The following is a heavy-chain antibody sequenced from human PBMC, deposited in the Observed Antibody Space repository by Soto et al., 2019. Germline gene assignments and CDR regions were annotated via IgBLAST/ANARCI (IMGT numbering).Heavy chain of an antibody. V-gene: IGHV3-9*01. Sequence: EVQLVESGGGLVQPGRSLRLSCAASGFTFNDFAMHWVRQAPGKGLEWVASIDWNGANISYAASVEGRFTISRDNVKNSLFLQMNSLRAEDTAFYFCARDSGIGAAGRFSFDPRGQGTLVTVSS. CDR2: IDWNGANI. D-gene: IGHD6-13*01. CDR3: ARDSGIGAAGRFSFDP. J-gene: IGHJ5*02. CDR1: GFTFNDFA.